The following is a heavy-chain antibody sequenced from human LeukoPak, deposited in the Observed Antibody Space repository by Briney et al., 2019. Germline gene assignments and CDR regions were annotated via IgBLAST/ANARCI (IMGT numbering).Heavy chain of an antibody. Sequence: GASVKVSCKASGYTFTSYAISWVRQAPGQGPEWMGWINMYNGNTNYAQKLQGRVTMTTDTSTSTAYMELRSLRSDDTAVYYCARHSLIGTTPFDYWGQGTLVTVSS. V-gene: IGHV1-18*01. J-gene: IGHJ4*02. CDR3: ARHSLIGTTPFDY. CDR2: INMYNGNT. CDR1: GYTFTSYA. D-gene: IGHD1-20*01.